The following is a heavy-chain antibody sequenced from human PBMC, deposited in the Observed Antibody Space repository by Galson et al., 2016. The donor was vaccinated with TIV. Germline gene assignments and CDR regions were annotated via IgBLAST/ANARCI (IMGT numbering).Heavy chain of an antibody. V-gene: IGHV3-23*01. Sequence: SLRLSCASSGFTFSAFAMNWVRQAPGKGLEWVSGVSSSGVATYYADSVKGRFTVSRDNSKNTLFLQMDSLTVDDTAVYCCARHRSNQFDSNGNDWFDPWGQGSLVTVSS. D-gene: IGHD3-22*01. CDR2: VSSSGVAT. CDR1: GFTFSAFA. CDR3: ARHRSNQFDSNGNDWFDP. J-gene: IGHJ5*02.